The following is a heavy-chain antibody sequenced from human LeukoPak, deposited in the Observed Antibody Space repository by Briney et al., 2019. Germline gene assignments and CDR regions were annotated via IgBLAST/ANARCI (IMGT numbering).Heavy chain of an antibody. J-gene: IGHJ3*02. CDR1: GITFSNAW. V-gene: IGHV3-15*01. CDR2: IKSKTEGGTT. D-gene: IGHD6-13*01. Sequence: GGSLRLSCAASGITFSNAWMSWVRQAPGKGLEWVGRIKSKTEGGTTDYAAPVKGRFTISRDDSKNTLYLQMNSLRAEDTAVYYCSGAAAGTGRAFDIWGQGTMVTVSS. CDR3: SGAAAGTGRAFDI.